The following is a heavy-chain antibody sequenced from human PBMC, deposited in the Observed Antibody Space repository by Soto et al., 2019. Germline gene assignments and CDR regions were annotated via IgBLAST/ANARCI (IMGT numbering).Heavy chain of an antibody. V-gene: IGHV4-34*01. D-gene: IGHD6-6*01. CDR1: SGSFSGYY. CDR3: ARAPKVSGSSQTRPDF. Sequence: SETLSLTCSIYSGSFSGYYWSWIRQPPGKGLEWIGEISQSGNTNYSPSLKSRVSISIDTSKKQFSLDLASVSAADTAVYYCARAPKVSGSSQTRPDFWGQGTLVTVSS. J-gene: IGHJ4*02. CDR2: ISQSGNT.